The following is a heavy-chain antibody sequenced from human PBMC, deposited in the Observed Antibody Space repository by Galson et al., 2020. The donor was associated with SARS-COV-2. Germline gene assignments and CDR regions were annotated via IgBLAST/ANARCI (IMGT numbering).Heavy chain of an antibody. J-gene: IGHJ3*02. Sequence: GESLKISCAASGFTFSNSWMHWVRQAPGKGLMWVSRITNDGYSTDYAASVKGRFTISRDNAWNTVYLQMNSLRAEDTAVYYCARARASVAAFDIWGPGTMVTVSS. V-gene: IGHV3-74*01. CDR1: GFTFSNSW. CDR2: ITNDGYST. CDR3: ARARASVAAFDI.